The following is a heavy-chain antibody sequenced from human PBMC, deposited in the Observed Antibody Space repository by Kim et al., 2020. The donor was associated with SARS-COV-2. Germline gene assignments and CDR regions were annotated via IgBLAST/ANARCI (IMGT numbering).Heavy chain of an antibody. J-gene: IGHJ4*02. Sequence: GGSLRLSCAASGFTFSSYSMNWVRQAPGKGLEWVASISSSSSYIYYADSVKGRFTISRDNAKNSLYLQMNSLRAEDTAMYYCARAATHYYDSSGYYPRHFDSWGQGTLVTVSS. V-gene: IGHV3-21*01. CDR3: ARAATHYYDSSGYYPRHFDS. CDR1: GFTFSSYS. CDR2: ISSSSSYI. D-gene: IGHD3-22*01.